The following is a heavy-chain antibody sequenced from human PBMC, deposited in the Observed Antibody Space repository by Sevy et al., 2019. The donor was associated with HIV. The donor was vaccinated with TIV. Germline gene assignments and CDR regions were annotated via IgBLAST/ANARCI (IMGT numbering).Heavy chain of an antibody. J-gene: IGHJ5*02. Sequence: GGSLRLSCAASGFTFSRYWMSWVRQAPGKGLEWVANIKEDGSEKYYVDSVKGRFTISRDNAKNSLYLQMNSLRAEDTAVYYCAGDIVVVVAANRPYNWFDPWGQGTLVTVSS. CDR2: IKEDGSEK. CDR1: GFTFSRYW. CDR3: AGDIVVVVAANRPYNWFDP. V-gene: IGHV3-7*01. D-gene: IGHD2-15*01.